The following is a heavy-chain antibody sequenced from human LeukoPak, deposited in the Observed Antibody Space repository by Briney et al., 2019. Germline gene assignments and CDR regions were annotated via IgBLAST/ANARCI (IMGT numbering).Heavy chain of an antibody. V-gene: IGHV3-23*01. CDR3: AKVLWFGELSLDAFDI. D-gene: IGHD3-10*01. CDR1: GFTFSSYA. CDR2: ISGSGGIT. J-gene: IGHJ3*02. Sequence: GGSLRLSCAASGFTFSSYAMSWVRQAPGKGLEWVSGISGSGGITNYADSVKGRYTISRDNSKNTLYLQMNRLRAEDTAVYHCAKVLWFGELSLDAFDIWGQGTMVTVSS.